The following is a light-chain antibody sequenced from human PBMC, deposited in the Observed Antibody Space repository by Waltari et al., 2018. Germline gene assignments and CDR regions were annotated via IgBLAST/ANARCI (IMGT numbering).Light chain of an antibody. V-gene: IGLV1-47*01. CDR1: PSNVGSHY. CDR2: KND. Sequence: QSVLTQPPSASGTPGQTVTISCSGSPSNVGSHYVYWYQQLPGMAPKLLLDKNDQRPSGVPDRCSGAKSETSASLAITGLRAEDEADYYCGARDDSVTGPWVFGGGTRLTVL. J-gene: IGLJ3*02. CDR3: GARDDSVTGPWV.